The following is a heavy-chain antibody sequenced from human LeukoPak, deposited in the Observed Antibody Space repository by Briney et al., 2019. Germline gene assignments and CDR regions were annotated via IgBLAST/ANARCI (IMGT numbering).Heavy chain of an antibody. CDR2: IRYDGSNK. D-gene: IGHD2-2*01. Sequence: PGGSLRLSCAASGFTFSSYGMHWVRQAPGKGLEWVAFIRYDGSNKYYADSVKGRFTISRDNSKSTLYLQMNSLRAEDTAVYYCAKDHHTGYCSSTSCPHETSYYAYYYYYMDVWGKGTTVTVSS. CDR3: AKDHHTGYCSSTSCPHETSYYAYYYYYMDV. J-gene: IGHJ6*03. V-gene: IGHV3-30*02. CDR1: GFTFSSYG.